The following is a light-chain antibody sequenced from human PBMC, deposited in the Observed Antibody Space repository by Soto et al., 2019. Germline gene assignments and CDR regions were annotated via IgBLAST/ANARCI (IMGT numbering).Light chain of an antibody. CDR1: QSFRGL. CDR2: DAY. J-gene: IGKJ2*01. Sequence: EVVLTQSPVTLSLSPGERATLSCRASQSFRGLLAWYQQKPGQAPRLLIYDAYNRATGIPPRFSGSGSGTDFTLTISSLEPEDFAIYYCQQYGGVPYTFGQGTKVDIK. CDR3: QQYGGVPYT. V-gene: IGKV3-11*01.